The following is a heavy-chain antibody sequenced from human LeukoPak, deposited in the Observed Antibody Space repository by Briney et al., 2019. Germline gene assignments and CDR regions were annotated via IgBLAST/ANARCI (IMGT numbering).Heavy chain of an antibody. J-gene: IGHJ4*02. D-gene: IGHD2-21*02. V-gene: IGHV4-4*07. Sequence: SETLSLTCAVHGVSFSGYYWTWIRQPAGKGLEWIGRIYTSGSTNYNPSLKSRVTMSVDTSKNQFSLKLSSVTAADTAVYYCARDQGYCGGDCYTFDYWGQGTLVTVSS. CDR2: IYTSGST. CDR3: ARDQGYCGGDCYTFDY. CDR1: GVSFSGYY.